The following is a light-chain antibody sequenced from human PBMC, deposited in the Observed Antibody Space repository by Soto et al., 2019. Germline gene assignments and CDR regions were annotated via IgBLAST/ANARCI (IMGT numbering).Light chain of an antibody. CDR1: QSLTSSY. CDR2: DAS. Sequence: EIVLTQSPGTLSLSPGETASLSCRASQSLTSSYLAWYQQKPGRAPRLLIYDASNRATGIPARFSGSGSGTDFTLTISSLEPEDFAVYYCQQRSNWPITFGQGTRLEI. V-gene: IGKV3D-20*02. CDR3: QQRSNWPIT. J-gene: IGKJ5*01.